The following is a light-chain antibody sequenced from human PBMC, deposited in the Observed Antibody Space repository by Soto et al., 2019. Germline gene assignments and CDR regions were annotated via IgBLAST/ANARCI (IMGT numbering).Light chain of an antibody. CDR3: QSYDSTLTGYV. CDR1: SSNIGAGYD. V-gene: IGLV1-40*01. Sequence: QSALTQPPSVSGAPGQRVTVSCSGSSSNIGAGYDVHWYQQLPGTAPKLLIYANNNRPSGVPDRFSGSKSGTSASLAITGLQAEDEADYYSQSYDSTLTGYVFGTGTKVTVL. J-gene: IGLJ1*01. CDR2: ANN.